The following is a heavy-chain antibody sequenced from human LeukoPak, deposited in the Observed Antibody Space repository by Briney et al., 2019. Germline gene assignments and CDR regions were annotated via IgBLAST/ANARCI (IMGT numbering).Heavy chain of an antibody. CDR1: GLNFGESA. CDR2: ISADGGSA. J-gene: IGHJ4*02. V-gene: IGHV3-43*02. Sequence: GGSLRLSCVASGLNFGESAMHWVRQAPGKGLEWVSLISADGGSAFSADSVKGRFSISRDNSKNSLYLQMNSLRAEDTAAYYCARPIAVAGTGYWGQGTLVTVSS. CDR3: ARPIAVAGTGY. D-gene: IGHD6-19*01.